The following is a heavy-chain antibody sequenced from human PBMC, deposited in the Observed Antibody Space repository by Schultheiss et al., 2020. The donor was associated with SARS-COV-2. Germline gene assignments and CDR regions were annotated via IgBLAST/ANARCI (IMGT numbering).Heavy chain of an antibody. CDR1: GFTFSSYA. Sequence: GGSLRLSCAASGFTFSSYAMHWVRQASGKGLEWVGRIRSKANSYATAYAASVKGRFTISRDDSKNTAYLQMNSLKTEDTAVYYCTRLRGNYDFWSGYYFWFDPWGQGTLVTVSS. CDR2: IRSKANSYAT. J-gene: IGHJ5*02. D-gene: IGHD3-3*01. V-gene: IGHV3-73*01. CDR3: TRLRGNYDFWSGYYFWFDP.